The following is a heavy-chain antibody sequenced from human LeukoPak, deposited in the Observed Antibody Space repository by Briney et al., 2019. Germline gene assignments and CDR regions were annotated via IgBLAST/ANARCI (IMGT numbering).Heavy chain of an antibody. J-gene: IGHJ4*02. CDR1: GYSFTSYW. CDR2: IYLGDSDT. Sequence: GESLKISCKGSGYSFTSYWIGWVRQMPGKGLEWMGIIYLGDSDTKYSPSFQGQVTISADKSISTAYLQWSSLKASDTAMYYCARPTRYCSGGTCYSGGYFDYWGQGTLVTVSS. CDR3: ARPTRYCSGGTCYSGGYFDY. V-gene: IGHV5-51*01. D-gene: IGHD2-15*01.